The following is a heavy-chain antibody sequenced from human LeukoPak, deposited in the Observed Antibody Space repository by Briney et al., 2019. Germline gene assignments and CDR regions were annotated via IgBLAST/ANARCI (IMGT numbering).Heavy chain of an antibody. CDR1: GFTFSSYG. J-gene: IGHJ6*02. CDR2: IWYDGSNK. Sequence: QPGGSLRLSCAASGFTFSSYGMHWVRQAPGKGLEWVAVIWYDGSNKYYADSVKGRFTISRDNSKNTLYLQMKSLRAEDTAVYYCARDQAVVTLPPNYYGMDVWGQGTTVTVSS. V-gene: IGHV3-33*01. CDR3: ARDQAVVTLPPNYYGMDV. D-gene: IGHD4-23*01.